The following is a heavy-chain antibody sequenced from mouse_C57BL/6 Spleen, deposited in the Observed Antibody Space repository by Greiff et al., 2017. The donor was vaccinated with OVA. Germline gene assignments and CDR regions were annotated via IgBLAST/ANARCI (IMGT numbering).Heavy chain of an antibody. J-gene: IGHJ1*03. CDR2: INYDGSST. CDR1: GFTFSDYY. V-gene: IGHV5-16*01. Sequence: EVHLVESEGGLVQPGSSMKLSCTASGFTFSDYYMAWVRQVPEKGLEWVANINYDGSSTYYLDSLKSRFIISRDNAKNILYLQMSSLKSEDTATYYCARGPYYGSPYWYFDVWGTGTTVTVSS. CDR3: ARGPYYGSPYWYFDV. D-gene: IGHD1-1*01.